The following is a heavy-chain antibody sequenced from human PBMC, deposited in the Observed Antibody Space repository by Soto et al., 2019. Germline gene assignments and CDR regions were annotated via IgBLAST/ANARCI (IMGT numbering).Heavy chain of an antibody. Sequence: GGNLRLSCAASGFTLAKYTMGWGRQAPGKGLEWVAESYSTGGTEYADSVKGRFTIFRDNSKSTLFLQMNSLGVGDTALYYCARDREPDGIWTFDSLGQGSLVTVSS. CDR3: ARDREPDGIWTFDS. CDR2: SYSTGGT. J-gene: IGHJ4*02. V-gene: IGHV3-23*01. D-gene: IGHD3-9*01. CDR1: GFTLAKYT.